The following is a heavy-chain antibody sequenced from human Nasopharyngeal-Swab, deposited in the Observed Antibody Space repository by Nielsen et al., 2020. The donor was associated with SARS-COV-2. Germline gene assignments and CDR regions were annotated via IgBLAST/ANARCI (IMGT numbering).Heavy chain of an antibody. Sequence: SVKVSCKASGGTFTSEAISWIRQAPGQGLEWRGGIIPILGMANYAEKFQNRVTITADKFATTAYMELSSLKSEDTAVYYCAREAYCSGTSCEGRWFDPWGQGTLVTVSS. V-gene: IGHV1-69*10. CDR2: IIPILGMA. CDR1: GGTFTSEA. J-gene: IGHJ5*02. CDR3: AREAYCSGTSCEGRWFDP. D-gene: IGHD2-2*01.